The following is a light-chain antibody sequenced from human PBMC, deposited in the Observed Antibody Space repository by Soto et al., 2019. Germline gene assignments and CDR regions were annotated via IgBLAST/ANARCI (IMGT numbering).Light chain of an antibody. CDR1: SSHIGSSNL. J-gene: IGLJ1*01. V-gene: IGLV2-23*01. CDR3: CSYAGSSPLYV. Sequence: QSVPTQPASVSGSPGQSITISCTASSSHIGSSNLVSWYQHHSGKAPKLIIYEGNKRPSGVSNRFSGSKSGKTASLTISGLQAEDEGTYYCCSYAGSSPLYVFGTGTKV. CDR2: EGN.